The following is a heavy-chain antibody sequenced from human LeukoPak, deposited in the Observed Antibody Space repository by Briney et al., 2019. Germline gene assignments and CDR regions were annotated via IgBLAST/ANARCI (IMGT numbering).Heavy chain of an antibody. CDR2: IYTSGST. V-gene: IGHV4-4*07. Sequence: SETLSLTCTVSGGSISSYYWSWIRQPAGKDLDWIGRIYTSGSTNYNPSLKSRVTMSVDTSKNQFSLKLSSVTAADTAVYYCAWGDSSGYPFDPWGQGTLVTVSS. CDR1: GGSISSYY. J-gene: IGHJ5*02. CDR3: AWGDSSGYPFDP. D-gene: IGHD3-22*01.